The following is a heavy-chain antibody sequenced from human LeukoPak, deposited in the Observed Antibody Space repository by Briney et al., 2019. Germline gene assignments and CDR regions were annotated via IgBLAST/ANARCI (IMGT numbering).Heavy chain of an antibody. V-gene: IGHV3-23*01. CDR3: AKWGDYDVLTGYYVSDY. CDR2: ITGSGGNT. Sequence: PGASLRLSCAASGFTFSNYAMNWVRQAPRQGLEWDSAITGSGGNTYYADPVNGRFTISRDNSKNTVFLQMNSLRAEDTAVYYCAKWGDYDVLTGYYVSDYWGQGTLVTVST. J-gene: IGHJ4*02. CDR1: GFTFSNYA. D-gene: IGHD3-9*01.